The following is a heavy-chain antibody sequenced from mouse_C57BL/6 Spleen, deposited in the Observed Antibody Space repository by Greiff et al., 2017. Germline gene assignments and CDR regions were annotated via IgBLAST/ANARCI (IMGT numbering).Heavy chain of an antibody. Sequence: DVKLVESGGGLVQPGGSLSLSCAASGFTFTDYYMSWVRQPPGKALEWLGFIRNKANGYTTEYSASVKGRFTISRDNSQSILYLQMNALRAEDSDTDYCARYPYYGSSYWYFDVWGTGTTVTVAS. D-gene: IGHD1-1*01. CDR2: IRNKANGYTT. CDR3: ARYPYYGSSYWYFDV. V-gene: IGHV7-3*01. J-gene: IGHJ1*03. CDR1: GFTFTDYY.